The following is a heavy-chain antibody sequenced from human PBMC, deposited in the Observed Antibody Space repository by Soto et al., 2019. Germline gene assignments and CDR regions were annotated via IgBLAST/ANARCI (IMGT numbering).Heavy chain of an antibody. J-gene: IGHJ4*02. V-gene: IGHV4-34*01. CDR2: INHSGST. Sequence: QVQLQQWGAGLLKPSETLSLTCAVYGGSFSGYYWSWIRQPPGKGLEWIGEINHSGSTNYNPSLKRRVTISVDTSKNQFSLKLSSVTAADTAVYYCARDSRRVYFDYWGQGTLVTVSS. CDR3: ARDSRRVYFDY. D-gene: IGHD2-8*01. CDR1: GGSFSGYY.